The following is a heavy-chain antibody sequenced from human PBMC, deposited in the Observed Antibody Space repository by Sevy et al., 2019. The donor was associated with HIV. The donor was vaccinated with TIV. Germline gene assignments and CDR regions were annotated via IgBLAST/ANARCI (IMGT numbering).Heavy chain of an antibody. CDR2: ISGSGGST. D-gene: IGHD3-9*01. J-gene: IGHJ4*02. CDR3: ANQYYDILTGYYSNFDY. Sequence: GGSLRLSCAASGFTFSSYAMSWVRQAPGKGLERVSAISGSGGSTYYADSVKGRFTISRDNSKNTLYLQMNSLRAEDTAVYYCANQYYDILTGYYSNFDYWGQGTLVTVSS. CDR1: GFTFSSYA. V-gene: IGHV3-23*01.